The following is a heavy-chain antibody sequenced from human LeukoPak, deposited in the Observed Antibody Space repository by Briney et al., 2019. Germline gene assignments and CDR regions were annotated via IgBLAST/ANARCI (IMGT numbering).Heavy chain of an antibody. Sequence: SETLSLTCTVSGGSISSGGYYWSWIRQHPGRGLEWIVYIYYSGSTYYNPSLKSRVTISVDTSKNQFSLKLSSVTAADTAVYYCASTTHLYSSSWFDYWGQGTLVTVSS. CDR3: ASTTHLYSSSWFDY. J-gene: IGHJ4*02. CDR2: IYYSGST. D-gene: IGHD6-13*01. CDR1: GGSISSGGYY. V-gene: IGHV4-31*03.